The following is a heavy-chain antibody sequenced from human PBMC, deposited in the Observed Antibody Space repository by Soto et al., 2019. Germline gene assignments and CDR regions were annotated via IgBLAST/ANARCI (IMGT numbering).Heavy chain of an antibody. Sequence: GGSLRLSCAASGFTFSSYAMSWVRQAPGKGLEWVSAISGSGGSTYYADSVKGRFTISRDNSKNTLYLQMNSLRAEDTAVYYCANSFADYYDSSAREAAFDIWGQGTMVTVSS. V-gene: IGHV3-23*01. D-gene: IGHD3-22*01. CDR2: ISGSGGST. CDR3: ANSFADYYDSSAREAAFDI. J-gene: IGHJ3*02. CDR1: GFTFSSYA.